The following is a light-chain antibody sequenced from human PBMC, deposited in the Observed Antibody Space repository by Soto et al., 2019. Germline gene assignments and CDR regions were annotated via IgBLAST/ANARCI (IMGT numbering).Light chain of an antibody. V-gene: IGKV3-20*01. J-gene: IGKJ3*01. Sequence: EFVLPQSPGTLSSSPGERATLSCRASQSVSSNYLAWYQQKPGQAPRLLIYGASSRATGIPDRFSGSGSGTDFTLTISRLEPDDLAMYYCQQYADSPFTFGPGTKVDIK. CDR1: QSVSSNY. CDR3: QQYADSPFT. CDR2: GAS.